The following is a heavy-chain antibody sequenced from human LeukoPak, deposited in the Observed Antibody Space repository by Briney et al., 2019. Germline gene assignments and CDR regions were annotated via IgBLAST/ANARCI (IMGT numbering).Heavy chain of an antibody. CDR1: GGSISSSSDY. CDR2: IYYSGST. V-gene: IGHV4-39*07. CDR3: ARDRPRLRGYSYGYYYYMDV. J-gene: IGHJ6*03. Sequence: SETLSLTCTVSGGSISSSSDYWGWIRQPPGKGLEWIGSIYYSGSTYYNPSLKSRVTISVDTSKNQFSLKLSSVTAADTAVYYCARDRPRLRGYSYGYYYYMDVWGKGTTVTVSS. D-gene: IGHD5-18*01.